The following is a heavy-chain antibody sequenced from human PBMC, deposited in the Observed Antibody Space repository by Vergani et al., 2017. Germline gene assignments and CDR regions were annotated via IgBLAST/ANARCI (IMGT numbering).Heavy chain of an antibody. Sequence: QVQLVQSGAEVKKPGASVKVSCKASGYTFTGYYMHWVRQAPGQGLEWMGWINPNSGGTNYAQKVQGWVTMTRDTSISTAYMVLSRLRSDDTAVYYCAGDPWGEGDWFDPWGQGTLVTVSS. CDR2: INPNSGGT. D-gene: IGHD3-16*01. J-gene: IGHJ5*02. V-gene: IGHV1-2*04. CDR1: GYTFTGYY. CDR3: AGDPWGEGDWFDP.